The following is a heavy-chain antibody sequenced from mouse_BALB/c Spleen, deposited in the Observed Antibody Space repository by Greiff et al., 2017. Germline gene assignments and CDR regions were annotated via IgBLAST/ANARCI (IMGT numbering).Heavy chain of an antibody. V-gene: IGHV2-9*02. Sequence: VQLQQSGPGLVAPSQSLSITCTVSGFSLTSYGVHWVRQPPGKGLEWLGVIWAGGSTNYNSALMSRLSICKDNSKSQVFLKMNSLQTDDTAMYYCAREGTYGKYAMDYWGQGTSVTVSS. J-gene: IGHJ4*01. CDR1: GFSLTSYG. D-gene: IGHD2-1*01. CDR2: IWAGGST. CDR3: AREGTYGKYAMDY.